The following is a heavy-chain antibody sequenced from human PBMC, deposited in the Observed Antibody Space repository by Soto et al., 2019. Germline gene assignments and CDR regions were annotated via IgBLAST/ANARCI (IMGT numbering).Heavy chain of an antibody. Sequence: SVKVSCKASGGTFTNYAFSWVRQAPGQGLEWMGGIIPIFGTPDYAQKFQGRVTITADESTRTASMELSSLRSDDTAVYYCARERSVGYCITTTCPKPFYCYAMDVWGQGTTVTVSS. CDR1: GGTFTNYA. CDR2: IIPIFGTP. D-gene: IGHD2-2*01. CDR3: ARERSVGYCITTTCPKPFYCYAMDV. J-gene: IGHJ6*02. V-gene: IGHV1-69*13.